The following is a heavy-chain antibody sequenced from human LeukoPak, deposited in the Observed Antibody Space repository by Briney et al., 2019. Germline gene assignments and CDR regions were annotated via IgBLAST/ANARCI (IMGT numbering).Heavy chain of an antibody. D-gene: IGHD3-3*01. V-gene: IGHV3-23*01. CDR1: GFTFSSYA. J-gene: IGHJ4*02. CDR3: AKLEPNTYYDFWSGYYPN. Sequence: GGSLRLSCAASGFTFSSYAMSWVRQAPGKGLEWVSAISGSGGSTYYADSVKGRFTVSRDNSKNTLYLQMNSLRAEDTAVYYCAKLEPNTYYDFWSGYYPNWGQGTLVTVSS. CDR2: ISGSGGST.